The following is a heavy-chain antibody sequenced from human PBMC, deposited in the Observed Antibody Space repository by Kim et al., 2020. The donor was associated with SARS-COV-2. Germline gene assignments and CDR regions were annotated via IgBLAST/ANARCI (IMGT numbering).Heavy chain of an antibody. CDR2: FDPEDGET. CDR3: AIRWLQFSVAFDI. D-gene: IGHD5-12*01. J-gene: IGHJ3*02. V-gene: IGHV1-24*01. Sequence: ASFPFSFPFSFSTLTELSMHWVRQAPGKGLEWMGGFDPEDGETIYAQKFQGRVTMTEDTSTDTAYMELSSLRSEDTAVYYCAIRWLQFSVAFDIWGQGTMVTVSS. CDR1: FSTLTELS.